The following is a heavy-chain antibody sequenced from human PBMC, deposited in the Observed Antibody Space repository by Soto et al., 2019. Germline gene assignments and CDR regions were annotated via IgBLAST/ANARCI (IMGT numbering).Heavy chain of an antibody. V-gene: IGHV4-34*01. CDR3: ATARAHITIFGVVTSWFDP. CDR2: INHSGST. CDR1: GGSFSGYY. D-gene: IGHD3-3*01. Sequence: QVQLQQWGAGLLKPSETLSLTCAVYGGSFSGYYWSWIRQPPGKGLEWIGEINHSGSTNYNPSLKSRVTISVDPSKNQFSLKLSSVTAADTAVYYCATARAHITIFGVVTSWFDPWGQGTLVTVSS. J-gene: IGHJ5*02.